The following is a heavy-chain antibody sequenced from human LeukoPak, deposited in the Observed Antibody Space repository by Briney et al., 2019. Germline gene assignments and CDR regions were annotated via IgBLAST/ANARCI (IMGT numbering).Heavy chain of an antibody. D-gene: IGHD6-6*01. Sequence: PGGSLRLSCAASGFTVSSNYMSWVRQAPGKGLEWVSVIYSGGSTYYADSAKGRFTISRDSSKNTLYLQMNSLRDEDTAVYYCARTVSSSPRYYYYYGMDVWGQGTTVTVSS. J-gene: IGHJ6*02. CDR1: GFTVSSNY. CDR2: IYSGGST. V-gene: IGHV3-66*01. CDR3: ARTVSSSPRYYYYYGMDV.